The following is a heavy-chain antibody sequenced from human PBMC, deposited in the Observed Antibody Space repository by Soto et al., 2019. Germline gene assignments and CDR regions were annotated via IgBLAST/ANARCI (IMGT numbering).Heavy chain of an antibody. CDR3: TRGCSLPSMNTGDAPLDI. CDR1: GFTFSNYA. CDR2: MSFDGTR. Sequence: QVQLVESGGGVVQPGTSLTLSCAASGFTFSNYAMHWVRQAPGKGLEWVAAMSFDGTRYYADSVKGRSTISRDSARNTVFLHTSGLRVDDTPLYYCTRGCSLPSMNTGDAPLDIWGQGTMVTVSS. V-gene: IGHV3-30*03. J-gene: IGHJ3*02. D-gene: IGHD2-15*01.